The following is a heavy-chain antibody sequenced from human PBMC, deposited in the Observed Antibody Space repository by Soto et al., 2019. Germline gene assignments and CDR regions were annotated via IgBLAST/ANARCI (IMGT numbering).Heavy chain of an antibody. V-gene: IGHV3-30-3*01. J-gene: IGHJ4*02. D-gene: IGHD5-12*01. Sequence: QVQLVESGGGVVQPGRSLRLSCAASGFTFSSYAMHWVRQAPGKGLEWVAVISYDGSNKYYADSVKGRFTISRDNSKNTLYLQMNSLRAEDTAVYYCARDLRDGYITTFDYWGQGTLVTVSS. CDR1: GFTFSSYA. CDR3: ARDLRDGYITTFDY. CDR2: ISYDGSNK.